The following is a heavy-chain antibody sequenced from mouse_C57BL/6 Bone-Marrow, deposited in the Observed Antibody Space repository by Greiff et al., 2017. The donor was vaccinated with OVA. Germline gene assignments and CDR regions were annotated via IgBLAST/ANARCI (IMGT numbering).Heavy chain of an antibody. CDR2: ISSGGSYT. V-gene: IGHV5-6*01. D-gene: IGHD1-1*01. Sequence: EVQLVESGGDLVKPGGSLKLSCAASGFTFSSYGMSWVRQTPDKRLEWVATISSGGSYTYYPDSVKGRFTISRDNAKNTLYLQMSSLKSEDTAMYYCARHPYYYGSSYGWYCDVWGTGTTVTVSS. CDR3: ARHPYYYGSSYGWYCDV. CDR1: GFTFSSYG. J-gene: IGHJ1*03.